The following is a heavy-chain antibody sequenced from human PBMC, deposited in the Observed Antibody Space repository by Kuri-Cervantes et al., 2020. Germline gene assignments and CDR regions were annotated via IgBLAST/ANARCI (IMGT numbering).Heavy chain of an antibody. CDR1: GYTFTSYY. CDR2: ISAYNGNT. V-gene: IGHV1-18*04. CDR3: SRGLYGAGSYYHYFDY. J-gene: IGHJ4*02. D-gene: IGHD3-10*01. Sequence: ASVKVSCKASGYTFTSYYMHWVRQAPGQGLEWMGWISAYNGNTNYAQKLQGRVTMTTDTSTSTAYMELRSLRSDDTAVYYCSRGLYGAGSYYHYFDYWGQGILVTVSS.